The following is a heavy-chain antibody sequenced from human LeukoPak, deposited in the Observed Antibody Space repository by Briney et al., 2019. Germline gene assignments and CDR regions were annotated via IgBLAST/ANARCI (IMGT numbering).Heavy chain of an antibody. D-gene: IGHD3/OR15-3a*01. CDR3: ERERVLEDRDFYSYYYMDV. J-gene: IGHJ6*04. CDR1: GFTFSTYS. Sequence: PGGSLRLSCAASGFTFSTYSMNWVPQAPGKGREWVSSISSSSSYIYYADSVKGHFTISRDNSKNSLFLQMNSLRAEDTDVYYCERERVLEDRDFYSYYYMDVWGKGTPVTVSS. CDR2: ISSSSSYI. V-gene: IGHV3-21*01.